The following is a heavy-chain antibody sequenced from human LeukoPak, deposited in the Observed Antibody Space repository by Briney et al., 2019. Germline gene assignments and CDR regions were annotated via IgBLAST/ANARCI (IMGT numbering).Heavy chain of an antibody. CDR1: GGSISSGSYY. J-gene: IGHJ4*02. Sequence: SETLSLTCTFSGGSISSGSYYWSWIRQPAGKGLEWIGRIYTSGSTNYNPSLKSRVTISVDTSKNQFSLKLSSVTAADTAVYYCARDSKLGMLSYWGQGTLVTVSS. CDR3: ARDSKLGMLSY. V-gene: IGHV4-61*02. CDR2: IYTSGST. D-gene: IGHD7-27*01.